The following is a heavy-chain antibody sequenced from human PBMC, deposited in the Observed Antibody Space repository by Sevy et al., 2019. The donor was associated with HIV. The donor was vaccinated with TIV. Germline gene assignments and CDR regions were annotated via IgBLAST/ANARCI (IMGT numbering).Heavy chain of an antibody. CDR3: AREGSPYDTYYYYYGMDV. CDR1: GFTFNSYW. Sequence: GESLKISCAASGFTFNSYWMSWVRQAPGKGLEWVANIKQDESEKYHVDSVKGRFTISRDNSQNSLFLQMNTLRAEDTAVYYCAREGSPYDTYYYYYGMDVWGQGTTVTVSS. CDR2: IKQDESEK. D-gene: IGHD5-12*01. J-gene: IGHJ6*02. V-gene: IGHV3-7*01.